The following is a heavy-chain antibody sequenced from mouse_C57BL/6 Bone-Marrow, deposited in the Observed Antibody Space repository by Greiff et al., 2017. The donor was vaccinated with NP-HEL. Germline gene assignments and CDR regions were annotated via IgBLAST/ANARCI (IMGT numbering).Heavy chain of an antibody. D-gene: IGHD1-1*01. Sequence: EVHLVESGGGLVKPGGSLKLSCAASGFTFSSYAMSWVRQTPEKRLEWVATISDGGSYTYYPDNVKGRITISRDNAKNNLYLQMSHLKSEDTAMYYCARDRTTVVAGGDFDYWGQGTTLTVSS. CDR1: GFTFSSYA. V-gene: IGHV5-4*01. CDR2: ISDGGSYT. CDR3: ARDRTTVVAGGDFDY. J-gene: IGHJ2*01.